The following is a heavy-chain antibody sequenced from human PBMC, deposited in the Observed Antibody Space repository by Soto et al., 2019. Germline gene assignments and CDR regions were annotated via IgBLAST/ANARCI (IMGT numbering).Heavy chain of an antibody. J-gene: IGHJ3*02. D-gene: IGHD3-16*02. CDR1: GFTFSSYW. V-gene: IGHV3-7*01. Sequence: GGSLRLSCAASGFTFSSYWMSWVRQAPGKGLEWVANIKQDGSEKYYVDSVKGRFTISRDNAKNSLYLKMNSLRAEDTAVYYCASGGSYRYTGDAFDIWGQGTMVTVSS. CDR3: ASGGSYRYTGDAFDI. CDR2: IKQDGSEK.